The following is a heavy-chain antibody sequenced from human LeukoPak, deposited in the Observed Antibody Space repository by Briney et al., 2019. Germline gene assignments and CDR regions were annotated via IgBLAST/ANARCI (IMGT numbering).Heavy chain of an antibody. V-gene: IGHV3-64D*06. CDR1: GSTFSSYA. CDR2: ISSNGGNI. D-gene: IGHD1-1*01. J-gene: IGHJ4*02. CDR3: VREWYSAMY. Sequence: GGSLRLSCSASGSTFSSYAMHWVRQAPGKGLEYVSTISSNGGNIYYADSVKGRFTISRDNSKNTLHLQMSSLRPDDTAVYYCVREWYSAMYWGQGTPVTVSS.